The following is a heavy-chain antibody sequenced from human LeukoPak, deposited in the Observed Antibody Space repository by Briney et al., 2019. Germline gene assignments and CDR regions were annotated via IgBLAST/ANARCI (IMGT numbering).Heavy chain of an antibody. CDR1: GGSFSGYY. J-gene: IGHJ4*02. D-gene: IGHD3-22*01. Sequence: SETLSLTCAVYGGSFSGYYWNWIRQPPGKGLEWIGEINHSGNTNYNPSLKSRVTMSVDTSKNQFSLRLSSVTAADAAVYYCARVSPYYYDSTFDYRGQGTLVAVSS. CDR2: INHSGNT. CDR3: ARVSPYYYDSTFDY. V-gene: IGHV4-34*01.